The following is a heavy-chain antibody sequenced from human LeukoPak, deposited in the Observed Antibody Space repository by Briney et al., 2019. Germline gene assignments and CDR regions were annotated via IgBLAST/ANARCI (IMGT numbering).Heavy chain of an antibody. CDR3: ARATGYSSGWENFFDY. CDR1: GFPFSNAW. Sequence: GGSLRLSCAASGFPFSNAWMSWVRQAPGKGLEWVSSISTSNNYTSYADSVKGRFTISRDNAKNSLYLQMNSLRAEDTALYFCARATGYSSGWENFFDYWGQGTLVTVSS. V-gene: IGHV3-21*01. J-gene: IGHJ4*02. D-gene: IGHD6-19*01. CDR2: ISTSNNYT.